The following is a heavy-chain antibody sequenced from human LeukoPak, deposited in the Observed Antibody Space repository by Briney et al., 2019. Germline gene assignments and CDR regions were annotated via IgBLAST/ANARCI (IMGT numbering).Heavy chain of an antibody. CDR3: AKVSWELGDY. V-gene: IGHV3-23*01. Sequence: GGSLRLSCAASGFTFSSYAMSWVRQAPGKGLEWVSDINGSGGSTYYADSVKGRFTISRDNSKNTLYLQMNSLRAEDTAVYYCAKVSWELGDYWGQGTLVTVSS. D-gene: IGHD1-26*01. CDR2: INGSGGST. J-gene: IGHJ4*02. CDR1: GFTFSSYA.